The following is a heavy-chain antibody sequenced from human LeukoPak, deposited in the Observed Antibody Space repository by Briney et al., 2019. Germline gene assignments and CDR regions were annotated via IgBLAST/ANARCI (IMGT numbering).Heavy chain of an antibody. D-gene: IGHD2-8*01. CDR1: GGSISSYY. V-gene: IGHV4-59*08. J-gene: IGHJ5*02. CDR2: VYYSGTT. CDR3: ARQTDKDIVLMVYAIPNWFDP. Sequence: SETLSLTCTVSGGSISSYYWSWIRQPPGKGLEWIGYVYYSGTTNYNPSLKSRLTISVDTSKNQFSLKLSSVTAADTAVYYCARQTDKDIVLMVYAIPNWFDPWGQGTLVTVSS.